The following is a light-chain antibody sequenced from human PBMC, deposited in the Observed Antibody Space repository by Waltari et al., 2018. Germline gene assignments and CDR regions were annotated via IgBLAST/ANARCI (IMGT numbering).Light chain of an antibody. CDR3: SSYTSSSTWV. CDR1: SSDVGGYNY. J-gene: IGLJ3*02. V-gene: IGLV2-14*01. Sequence: QSALTQPASVSGSPGQSITISCTGTSSDVGGYNYVSWYQQHPGKAPKLMIYDGSTRPSGGSNRFPGAKSGNTASLTISGLQAEDEADYYCSSYTSSSTWVFGGGTKLTVL. CDR2: DGS.